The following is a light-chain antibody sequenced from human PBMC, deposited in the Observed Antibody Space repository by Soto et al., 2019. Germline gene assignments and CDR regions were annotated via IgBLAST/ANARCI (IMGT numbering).Light chain of an antibody. J-gene: IGKJ4*02. Sequence: EIVLTQSPGTLSLSPGERATLSCRASQSVYKNFLAWYQQKPGQAPRLLINGASNRATRIPDRISSSGSGTDFSLTSDILDPEDVGEYFWQQYGRSPPTFGGGTKVAIK. CDR3: QQYGRSPPT. CDR1: QSVYKNF. V-gene: IGKV3-20*01. CDR2: GAS.